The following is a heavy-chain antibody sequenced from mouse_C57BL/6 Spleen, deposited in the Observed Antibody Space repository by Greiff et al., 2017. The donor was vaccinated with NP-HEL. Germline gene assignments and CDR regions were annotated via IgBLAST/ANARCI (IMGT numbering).Heavy chain of an antibody. J-gene: IGHJ3*01. Sequence: VKLQESGAELVRPGASVTLSCKASGYTFTDYEMHWVKQTPVHGLEWIGAIDPETGGTAYNQKFKGKAILTADKSSSTAYLELRSLTSEDSAVYYCTRVDYGSFAYWGQGTLVTVSA. CDR3: TRVDYGSFAY. CDR2: IDPETGGT. D-gene: IGHD1-1*01. CDR1: GYTFTDYE. V-gene: IGHV1-15*01.